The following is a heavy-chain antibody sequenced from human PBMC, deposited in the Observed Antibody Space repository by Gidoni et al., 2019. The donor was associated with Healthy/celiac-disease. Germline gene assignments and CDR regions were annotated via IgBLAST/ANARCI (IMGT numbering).Heavy chain of an antibody. V-gene: IGHV3-23*04. J-gene: IGHJ4*02. CDR2: ISGSGGST. CDR3: AKGGPPYCSSTSCSTGAGDY. Sequence: EVQLVESGGGLVQPGGSLRLSCAASGFHFSSYAMSWVRQAPGKGLEWVSAISGSGGSTYYADSVKGRFTISRDNSKNTLYLQMNSLRAEDTAVYYCAKGGPPYCSSTSCSTGAGDYWGQGTLVTVSS. CDR1: GFHFSSYA. D-gene: IGHD2-2*01.